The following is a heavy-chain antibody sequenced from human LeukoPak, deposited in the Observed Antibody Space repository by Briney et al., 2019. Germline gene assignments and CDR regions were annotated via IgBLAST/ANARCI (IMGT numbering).Heavy chain of an antibody. V-gene: IGHV1-69*05. J-gene: IGHJ5*02. D-gene: IGHD6-19*01. Sequence: SVKVSCKASGGTFSSYAISWVRQAPGQGLEWMGGIIPIFGTANYAQKLQGRVTMTTDTSTSTAYMELSRLRSDDTAVYYCARENSSGWSFSGNWFDPWGQGTLVTVSS. CDR1: GGTFSSYA. CDR3: ARENSSGWSFSGNWFDP. CDR2: IIPIFGTA.